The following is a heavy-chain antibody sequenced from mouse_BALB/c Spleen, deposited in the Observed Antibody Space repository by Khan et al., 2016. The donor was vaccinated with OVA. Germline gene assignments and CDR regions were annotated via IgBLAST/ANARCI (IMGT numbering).Heavy chain of an antibody. CDR2: INPHIGET. CDR3: TRIYRSDFDY. D-gene: IGHD1-1*01. CDR1: GYSFTGYF. J-gene: IGHJ2*01. Sequence: EVKLVESGPELVKPGASVKISCKASGYSFTGYFMNWVMQSHGKSLEWIGRINPHIGETLYNQKFKDKATLTVDESSSTAYMELRSLASEDSAVYYCTRIYRSDFDYWGQGTTLTVSS. V-gene: IGHV1-20*02.